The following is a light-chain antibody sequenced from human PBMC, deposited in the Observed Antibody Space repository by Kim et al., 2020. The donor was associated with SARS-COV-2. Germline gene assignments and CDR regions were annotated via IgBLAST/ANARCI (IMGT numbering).Light chain of an antibody. CDR2: DAS. CDR1: QSVSSY. J-gene: IGKJ2*01. V-gene: IGKV3-11*01. CDR3: QQRSNWPVT. Sequence: SLSPGERATLSCRASQSVSSYLAWYQQKLGQAPRLLIYDASNRATGIPARFSGSGSGTDFTLTISSLEPEDFAVYYCQQRSNWPVTFGQGTKLEI.